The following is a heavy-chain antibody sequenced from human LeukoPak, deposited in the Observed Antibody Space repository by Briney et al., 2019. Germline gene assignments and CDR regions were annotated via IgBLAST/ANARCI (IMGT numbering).Heavy chain of an antibody. CDR3: AREEYSYAVGPLYFDY. D-gene: IGHD5-18*01. J-gene: IGHJ4*02. Sequence: ASVKVSCKASGFTFTSYGISWVRQAPGQGLEWMGWISAYTGNTNYAQKLQGRVTMTTDTSTSTAYMELRSLRSDDTAVYYCAREEYSYAVGPLYFDYWGQGTLVTVSS. CDR1: GFTFTSYG. V-gene: IGHV1-18*01. CDR2: ISAYTGNT.